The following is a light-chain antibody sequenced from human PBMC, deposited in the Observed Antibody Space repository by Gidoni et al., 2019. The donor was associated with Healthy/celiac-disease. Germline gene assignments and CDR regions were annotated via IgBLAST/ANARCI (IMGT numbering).Light chain of an antibody. Sequence: IQTTQSPSSLSASVGDRVTIICRASQSISSYLNWYQQKPGKAPKLLIYAASSLQSGVPSRFSGSGSGTDFTLTISSLQPEDFATYYCQQSYSTPPTFGGGTKVEIK. CDR3: QQSYSTPPT. V-gene: IGKV1-39*01. CDR2: AAS. J-gene: IGKJ4*01. CDR1: QSISSY.